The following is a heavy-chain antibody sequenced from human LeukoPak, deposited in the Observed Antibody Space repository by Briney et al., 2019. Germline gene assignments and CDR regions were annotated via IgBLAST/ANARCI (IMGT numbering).Heavy chain of an antibody. CDR3: ARMPREYGSYYDDYYYMDV. CDR2: IIPIFGTA. D-gene: IGHD1-26*01. CDR1: GGTLSSYA. Sequence: SVKVSCKASGGTLSSYAISWVRQAPGQGLEWMGGIIPIFGTANYAQKFQGRVTITADESTSTAYMELSSLRSEDTAVYYCARMPREYGSYYDDYYYMDVWGKGTTVTVSS. V-gene: IGHV1-69*13. J-gene: IGHJ6*03.